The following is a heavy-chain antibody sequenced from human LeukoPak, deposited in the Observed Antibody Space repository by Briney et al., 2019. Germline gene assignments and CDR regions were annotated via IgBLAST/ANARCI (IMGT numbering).Heavy chain of an antibody. CDR1: GGSIAIYF. J-gene: IGHJ4*02. D-gene: IGHD3-22*01. CDR3: ARHSGYYYDSSGYLDY. CDR2: NSRST. V-gene: IGHV4-59*08. Sequence: PSETLSLTCILPGGSIAIYFWSCIWQPPGEGLEWIGYNSRSTKYNPSLKSRVTISVDTSKNQVSLKLSSVTAADTPVYYCARHSGYYYDSSGYLDYWGQGTLVTVSS.